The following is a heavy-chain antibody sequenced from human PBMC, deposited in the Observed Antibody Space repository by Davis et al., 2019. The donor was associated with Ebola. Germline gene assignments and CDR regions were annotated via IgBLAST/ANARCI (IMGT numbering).Heavy chain of an antibody. CDR2: ISSRTSTK. V-gene: IGHV3-48*03. Sequence: PGGSLRLSCEASGFTFDDYAMNWVRQAPGKGLEWVSYISSRTSTKYYTGSVKGRFTISRDNAKNSLYLQMNSLRAEDTAVYYCARDRGYTYGLFDYWGQGTVVTVSS. CDR1: GFTFDDYA. D-gene: IGHD5-18*01. J-gene: IGHJ4*02. CDR3: ARDRGYTYGLFDY.